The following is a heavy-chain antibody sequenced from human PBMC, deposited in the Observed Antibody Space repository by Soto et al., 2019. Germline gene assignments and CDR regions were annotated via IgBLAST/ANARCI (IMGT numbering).Heavy chain of an antibody. V-gene: IGHV3-48*01. CDR2: ISSSSSTI. CDR1: GFTFSSYS. CDR3: ARDPPRTGLYGEVGWFDP. D-gene: IGHD4-17*01. J-gene: IGHJ5*02. Sequence: GRSLRLSCAASGFTFSSYSMNWVRQAPGKGLEWVSYISSSSSTIYYADSVKGRFTISRDNAKNSLYLQMNSLRAEDTAVYYCARDPPRTGLYGEVGWFDPWGQGTLVTVSS.